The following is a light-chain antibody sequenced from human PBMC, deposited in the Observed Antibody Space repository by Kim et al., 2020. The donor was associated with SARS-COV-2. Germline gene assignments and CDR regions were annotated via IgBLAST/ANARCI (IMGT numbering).Light chain of an antibody. CDR3: QQYARSPRT. J-gene: IGKJ1*01. V-gene: IGKV3-20*01. Sequence: EIMLTQSPGTLSLSPGERATLSCRASETLKGTYLVWYQQRPGQAPRRLIYGASNRATGIPDRFSGSESGTDFILTITRLEPEDFAVYYCQQYARSPRTFGQGTKVDIK. CDR2: GAS. CDR1: ETLKGTY.